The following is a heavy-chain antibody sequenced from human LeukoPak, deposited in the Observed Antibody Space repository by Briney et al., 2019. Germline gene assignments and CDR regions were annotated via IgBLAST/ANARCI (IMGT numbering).Heavy chain of an antibody. CDR2: IYTSGST. J-gene: IGHJ4*02. CDR3: ARGRSIAAAGRYFDY. D-gene: IGHD6-13*01. CDR1: GGSISSYY. Sequence: PSETLPLTCTVSGGSISSYYWSWIRQPAGKGLEWIGRIYTSGSTNYNPSLKSRVTMSVDTSKNQFSLKLSSVTAADTAVYYCARGRSIAAAGRYFDYWGQGTLVTVSS. V-gene: IGHV4-4*07.